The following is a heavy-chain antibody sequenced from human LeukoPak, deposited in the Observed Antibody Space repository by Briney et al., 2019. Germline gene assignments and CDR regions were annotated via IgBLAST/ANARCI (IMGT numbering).Heavy chain of an antibody. J-gene: IGHJ4*02. D-gene: IGHD1-26*01. CDR2: ISGDGGST. CDR1: GFTFSSYA. V-gene: IGHV3-43*02. CDR3: AKDIAAGGSYYVNFDY. Sequence: GGALRLSCSASGFTFSSYAMHWVRQAPGKGLEWVSLISGDGGSTYYADSVKGRFTISRDNSKNSLYLQMNSLRTEDTALYYCAKDIAAGGSYYVNFDYWGQGTLVTVSS.